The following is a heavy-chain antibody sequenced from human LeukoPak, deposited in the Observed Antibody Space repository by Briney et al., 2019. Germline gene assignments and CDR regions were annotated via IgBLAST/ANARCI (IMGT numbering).Heavy chain of an antibody. J-gene: IGHJ4*02. CDR3: ARDYHPGGCSSTSCTPRVYSYSPSFDY. D-gene: IGHD2-2*01. Sequence: GGSLRLSCAASGFTFSSYAMHWVRQAPGKGLEWVAVISYDGSNKYYADSVKGRFTISRDNSKNTLYLQMNSLRAEDTAVYYCARDYHPGGCSSTSCTPRVYSYSPSFDYWGQGTLVTVSS. CDR1: GFTFSSYA. V-gene: IGHV3-30-3*01. CDR2: ISYDGSNK.